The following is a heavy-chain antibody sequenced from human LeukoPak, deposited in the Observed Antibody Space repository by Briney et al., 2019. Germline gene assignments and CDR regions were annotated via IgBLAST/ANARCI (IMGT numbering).Heavy chain of an antibody. CDR3: AISPGVMITFGGAPATDYFDY. CDR1: GYTFTDYY. Sequence: ASVKVSCKASGYTFTDYYMHWVRQAPGQGLECMGCINPNSGGTNYAQKLQGRVTMTRDTSISTAYMEVSRLRSDDTAVYYCAISPGVMITFGGAPATDYFDYWGQGTLVTVSS. D-gene: IGHD3-16*01. CDR2: INPNSGGT. J-gene: IGHJ4*02. V-gene: IGHV1-2*02.